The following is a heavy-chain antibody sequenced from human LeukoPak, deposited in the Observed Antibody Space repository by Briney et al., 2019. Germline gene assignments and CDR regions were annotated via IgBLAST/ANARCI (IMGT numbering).Heavy chain of an antibody. CDR3: AKRNSSGWYYFDY. Sequence: GGSLRLSCAASGFTFSSYAMSWVRQAAGKGLEWVSGISGSGGSTYYADSVKGRFTISRDNSKNTLYLQMNSLRAEDTAVYYCAKRNSSGWYYFDYWGQGTLVTVSS. CDR2: ISGSGGST. V-gene: IGHV3-23*01. J-gene: IGHJ4*02. CDR1: GFTFSSYA. D-gene: IGHD6-19*01.